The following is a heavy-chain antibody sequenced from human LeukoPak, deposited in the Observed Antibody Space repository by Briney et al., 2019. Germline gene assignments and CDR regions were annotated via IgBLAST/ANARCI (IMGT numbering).Heavy chain of an antibody. Sequence: GGSLRLSWAAAGFTFSSYAMSWVRQAPGKGLEWVSAISGSGGSTYYADSVKGRFTISRDNSKNTLYLQMNSLRAEDTAVYYCAKTRTFHYYASSGYFDYWGQGTLVTVSS. CDR1: GFTFSSYA. CDR3: AKTRTFHYYASSGYFDY. CDR2: ISGSGGST. V-gene: IGHV3-23*01. J-gene: IGHJ4*02. D-gene: IGHD3-22*01.